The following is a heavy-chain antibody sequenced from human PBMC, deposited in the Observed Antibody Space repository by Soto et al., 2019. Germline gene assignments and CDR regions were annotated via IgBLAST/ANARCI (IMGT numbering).Heavy chain of an antibody. CDR1: GGSINSGDYY. Sequence: PSETLSLTCTVSGGSINSGDYYWTWVRQPPGKGLEWIGNIFHSGSTYYTPSLPSRVTISLDTSKNHFSLKLSSVTPADTAVYYCARDRYYGSGTYYNFYSGMDVWGQGTTVTVSS. CDR3: ARDRYYGSGTYYNFYSGMDV. D-gene: IGHD3-10*01. J-gene: IGHJ6*02. CDR2: IFHSGST. V-gene: IGHV4-30-4*01.